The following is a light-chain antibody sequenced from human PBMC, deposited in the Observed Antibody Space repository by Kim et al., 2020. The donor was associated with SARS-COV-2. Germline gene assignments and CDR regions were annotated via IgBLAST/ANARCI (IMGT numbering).Light chain of an antibody. CDR1: QSSSTL. Sequence: ASVGDSVTITCRASQSSSTLLGWYQQKPGKAPQLLIYKASNLESGVPSRFSGSGSGTEFTLTISSLQPDDFATYYCQQYNTYPWTFGQGTKVDIK. V-gene: IGKV1-5*03. CDR3: QQYNTYPWT. J-gene: IGKJ1*01. CDR2: KAS.